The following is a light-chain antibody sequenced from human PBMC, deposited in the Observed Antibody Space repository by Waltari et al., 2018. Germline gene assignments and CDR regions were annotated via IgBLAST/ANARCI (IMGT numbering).Light chain of an antibody. CDR3: QEYVNLPAT. CDR2: DTS. V-gene: IGKV3-20*01. J-gene: IGKJ1*01. Sequence: SCRAGQSVRRSLTWYQQKPGQSPRLLIYDTSTRATGIPDRFSGSGSGTDFSLTISRREPEDFAVYYCQEYVNLPATFGQGTKVEIK. CDR1: QSVRRS.